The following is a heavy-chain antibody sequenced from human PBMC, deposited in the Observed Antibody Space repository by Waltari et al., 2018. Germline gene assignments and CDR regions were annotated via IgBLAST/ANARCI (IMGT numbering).Heavy chain of an antibody. J-gene: IGHJ4*02. D-gene: IGHD5-12*01. V-gene: IGHV4-59*11. CDR2: IYYSGST. CDR3: ARGSYSGYSDGFDY. CDR1: GGSLSSHY. Sequence: QVQLQESGPGLVKPSETLSLTCTVSGGSLSSHYWSWIRQPPGKGLEWIGYIYYSGSTNYNPSLKSRVTISVDTSKNQFSLKLSSVTAADTAVYYCARGSYSGYSDGFDYWGQGTLVTVSS.